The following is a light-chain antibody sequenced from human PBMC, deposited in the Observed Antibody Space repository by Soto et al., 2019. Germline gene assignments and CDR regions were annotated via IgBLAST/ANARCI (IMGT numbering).Light chain of an antibody. CDR1: SSDVGGYNY. CDR2: EVS. CDR3: SSYTSNDSKV. J-gene: IGLJ2*01. V-gene: IGLV2-14*01. Sequence: QSALTQPASVSGSPGQSITISCTGTSSDVGGYNYVSWYQQHPGKAPKLMIYEVSNRPSGVSNRFSGSKSGNTASLTISGLQAEDEADYYCSSYTSNDSKVFGGGTKLTVL.